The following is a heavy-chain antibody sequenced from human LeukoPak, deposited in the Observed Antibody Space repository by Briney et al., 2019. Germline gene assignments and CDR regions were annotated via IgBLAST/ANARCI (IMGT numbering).Heavy chain of an antibody. J-gene: IGHJ4*02. CDR2: IYYSGST. D-gene: IGHD6-19*01. CDR3: ARVIAVAGYTVPH. V-gene: IGHV4-39*01. Sequence: SETLSLTCTVSGGSISSSSYYWGWIRQPPGKGLEWIGSIYYSGSTYYNPSLKSRVTISVDTSKNQFSLKLSSVTAADTAVYYCARVIAVAGYTVPHWGRGTLVTVSS. CDR1: GGSISSSSYY.